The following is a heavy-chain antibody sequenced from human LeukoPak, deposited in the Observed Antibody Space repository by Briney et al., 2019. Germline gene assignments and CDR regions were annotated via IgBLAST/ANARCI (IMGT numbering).Heavy chain of an antibody. J-gene: IGHJ4*02. Sequence: PGGSLRLSCEASGVTFSSYVMSWVRQAPGKGLEWVSAISGSGGSTYYADSVKGRFTISRDNSKNTLYLQMNSLRAEDTAVYYCAPPRALRFLDYWGQGTLVTVSS. V-gene: IGHV3-23*01. D-gene: IGHD3-3*01. CDR1: GVTFSSYV. CDR3: APPRALRFLDY. CDR2: ISGSGGST.